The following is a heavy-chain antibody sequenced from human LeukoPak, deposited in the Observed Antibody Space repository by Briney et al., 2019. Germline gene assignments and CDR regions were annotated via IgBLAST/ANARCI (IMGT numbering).Heavy chain of an antibody. D-gene: IGHD1-26*01. CDR2: IDYSGRT. J-gene: IGHJ6*02. V-gene: IGHV4-59*01. CDR1: GVSIRSYF. CDR3: ARDRTEIVGATLYYYYGIDV. Sequence: SETLSLTCTVSGVSIRSYFWSWIRQPPGKGLEGMGYIDYSGRTNYNPSLKSRVTISVDTSKNQFSLKLSSLTAADTAVYFCARDRTEIVGATLYYYYGIDVWGQGTTVTVSS.